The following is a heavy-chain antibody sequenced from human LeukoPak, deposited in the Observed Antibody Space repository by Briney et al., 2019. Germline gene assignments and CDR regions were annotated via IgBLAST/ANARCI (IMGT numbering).Heavy chain of an antibody. V-gene: IGHV3-21*04. CDR1: GFTFSTYS. Sequence: GGSLRLSCAASGFTFSTYSMDWVRQAPGKGLEWVSSLSSNSTYIYYADSVKGRFTISRDNAKNSLYLQMNSLRAEDTALYYCAKDLVRDDAFYYFDYWGQGTLVTVSS. CDR3: AKDLVRDDAFYYFDY. J-gene: IGHJ4*02. D-gene: IGHD3-10*01. CDR2: LSSNSTYI.